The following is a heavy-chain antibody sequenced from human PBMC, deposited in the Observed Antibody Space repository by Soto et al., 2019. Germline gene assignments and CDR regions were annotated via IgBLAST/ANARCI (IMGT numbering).Heavy chain of an antibody. CDR1: GYTFTNYD. J-gene: IGHJ4*02. V-gene: IGHV1-18*01. Sequence: QVQLVQSGAEVKKPGASVKVSCKPSGYTFTNYDISWVRQAPGQGLEWMGWISTSNYLGNKKFAQKFQGRVTMTTDTSTTTGDMELRSLRSDDTAMYYCARTTLGAGTFDFWGQGTLVTVSS. CDR2: ISTSNYLGNK. CDR3: ARTTLGAGTFDF. D-gene: IGHD3-10*01.